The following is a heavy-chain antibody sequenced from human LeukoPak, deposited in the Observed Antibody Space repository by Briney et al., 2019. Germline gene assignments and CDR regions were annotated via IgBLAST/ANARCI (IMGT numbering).Heavy chain of an antibody. CDR2: IKHDGSEK. J-gene: IGHJ6*02. D-gene: IGHD1-26*01. V-gene: IGHV3-7*01. CDR3: TRGGIWGMDV. CDR1: GFTFNNYW. Sequence: GGSLRLSCVASGFTFNNYWMTWVRQAPGKGLEWVATIKHDGSEKYYVDSVKGRFTISRDNGKNSLYLQMNSLRAEDTAVYYCTRGGIWGMDVWAKGPRSSSP.